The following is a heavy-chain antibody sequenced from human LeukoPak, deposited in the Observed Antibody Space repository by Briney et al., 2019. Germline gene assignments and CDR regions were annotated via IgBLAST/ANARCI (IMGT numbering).Heavy chain of an antibody. D-gene: IGHD5-12*01. CDR3: ARAPSGYHNT. CDR1: GFTFSSYE. Sequence: PGGSLGLSCAASGFTFSSYEMNWVRQAPGKGLEWVSYISSSGSTIYYADSVKGRFTISRDNAKNSLYLQMNSLRAEDTAVYYCARAPSGYHNTGGQGTLVTVSS. J-gene: IGHJ4*02. CDR2: ISSSGSTI. V-gene: IGHV3-48*03.